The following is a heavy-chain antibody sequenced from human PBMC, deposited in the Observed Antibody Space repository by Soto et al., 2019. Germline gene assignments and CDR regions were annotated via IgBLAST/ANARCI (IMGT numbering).Heavy chain of an antibody. J-gene: IGHJ4*02. V-gene: IGHV4-61*01. CDR2: IYFSGST. Sequence: QVQLQESGPGQVKPSETLSLTCAVSGGSVSSSSYYWSWIRQPPGKGLEWIGHIYFSGSTNYNPSLKSRVXXXVXXSKNQFSLKVSSVTAADTAVYYCARWRRSGAYLDYWGQGTLVTASS. CDR3: ARWRRSGAYLDY. CDR1: GGSVSSSSYY. D-gene: IGHD2-15*01.